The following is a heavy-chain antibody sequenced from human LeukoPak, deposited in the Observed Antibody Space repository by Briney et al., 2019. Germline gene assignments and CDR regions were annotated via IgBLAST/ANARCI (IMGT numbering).Heavy chain of an antibody. CDR1: GGSISSYY. J-gene: IGHJ3*02. CDR2: IYYSGST. Sequence: PSETLSLTCTASGGSISSYYWSWIRQPPGKGLEWIGYIYYSGSTNYNPSLKSRVTISVDTSKNQFSLKLNSVTAADTAVYFCARGPYSYDSSGAFDIWGQGTMVTVSS. V-gene: IGHV4-59*01. CDR3: ARGPYSYDSSGAFDI. D-gene: IGHD3-22*01.